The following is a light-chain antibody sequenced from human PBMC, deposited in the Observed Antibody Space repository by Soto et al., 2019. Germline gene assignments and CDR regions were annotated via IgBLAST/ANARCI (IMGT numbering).Light chain of an antibody. CDR2: WAS. Sequence: DIVMTQSPDSLAVSLGERATINCKSSQSVLYSSNNKNYLAWYQQKPGQPPKLLIYWASTRESGVPDRFSGSGSGTDFSLTISSLQAEDVAVYYCQQYYSTLQTFGRGTKVEIK. CDR3: QQYYSTLQT. CDR1: QSVLYSSNNKNY. J-gene: IGKJ1*01. V-gene: IGKV4-1*01.